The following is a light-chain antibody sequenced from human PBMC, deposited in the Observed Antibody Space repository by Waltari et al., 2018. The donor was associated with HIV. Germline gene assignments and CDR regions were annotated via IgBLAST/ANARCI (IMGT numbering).Light chain of an antibody. J-gene: IGKJ3*01. CDR2: GAS. CDR3: QQYNSWPLT. V-gene: IGKV3-15*01. Sequence: ETVITQSPGALSVSPGERVTLSCRVSQNVSTNLAWYQQKPGQPPRLLIYGASARATDGPARFSGSGSGTEFNLSIAALRSEDLAVYFCQQYNSWPLTFGPGSKVNIK. CDR1: QNVSTN.